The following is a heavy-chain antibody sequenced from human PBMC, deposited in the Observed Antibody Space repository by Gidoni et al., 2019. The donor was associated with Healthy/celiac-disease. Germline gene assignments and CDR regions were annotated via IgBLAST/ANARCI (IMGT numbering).Heavy chain of an antibody. CDR1: GFTFVDYA. J-gene: IGHJ4*02. CDR2: ISWNSGSI. V-gene: IGHV3-9*01. Sequence: EVQLVESGGGLVQPGRSLRLSCAASGFTFVDYAMHWVRQAPGKGLEWVSGISWNSGSIGYADSVKGRFTISRDNAKNSLYLQMNSLRAEDTALYYCAKDGADDFWSGYHDYWGQGTLVTVSS. D-gene: IGHD3-3*01. CDR3: AKDGADDFWSGYHDY.